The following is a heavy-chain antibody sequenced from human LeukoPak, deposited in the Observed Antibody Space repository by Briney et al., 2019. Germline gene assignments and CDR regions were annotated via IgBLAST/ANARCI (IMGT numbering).Heavy chain of an antibody. CDR1: GFTFSSYG. CDR3: ARDKVVAAAVPDY. Sequence: GGSLRLSCAASGFTFSSYGMHWVRQAPGKGLEWVAFIRYDGSNKYYADSVKGRFTISRDNSKNTLYLQMNSLRAEDTAVYYCARDKVVAAAVPDYWGQGTLVTVSS. J-gene: IGHJ4*02. CDR2: IRYDGSNK. D-gene: IGHD6-13*01. V-gene: IGHV3-30*02.